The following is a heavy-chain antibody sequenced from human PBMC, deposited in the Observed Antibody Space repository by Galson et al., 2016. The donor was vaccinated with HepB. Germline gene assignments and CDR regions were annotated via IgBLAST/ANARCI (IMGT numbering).Heavy chain of an antibody. CDR2: VSYDGEDK. V-gene: IGHV3-30-3*02. CDR3: VKQGPAALHSHFDF. Sequence: SLRLSCAASGFNFRPYDMHWVRQAPGKGLEWVTSVSYDGEDKNYADSVKGRFSISRDNSKNTVSLQMSSLRGEDTAVYYCVKQGPAALHSHFDFWGQGTLVTVSS. J-gene: IGHJ4*02. D-gene: IGHD2-2*01. CDR1: GFNFRPYD.